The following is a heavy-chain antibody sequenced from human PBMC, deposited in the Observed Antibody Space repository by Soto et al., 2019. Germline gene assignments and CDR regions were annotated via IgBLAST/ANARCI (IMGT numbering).Heavy chain of an antibody. J-gene: IGHJ2*01. CDR1: GGSFSKKA. Sequence: QVQLVQSGAELKKPGSSVKVSCEASGGSFSKKAISWLRQAPGQGLEWMGGINTKFGATNYAPKFQGRITITADDSTNTVYMTLSTLPFEDTAVYYCARGASSGFEYWYFDVWGRGTLVSVSS. D-gene: IGHD5-12*01. CDR3: ARGASSGFEYWYFDV. V-gene: IGHV1-69*01. CDR2: INTKFGAT.